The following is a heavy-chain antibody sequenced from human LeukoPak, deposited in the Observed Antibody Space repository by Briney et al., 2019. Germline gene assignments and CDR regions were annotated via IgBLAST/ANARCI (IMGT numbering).Heavy chain of an antibody. CDR1: GFTFSDYS. Sequence: PGGSLRLSCAASGFTFSDYSMNWIRQSPGKGLEWVSYISGGGSSLYYAVSVKGRFTISRDNAKNSLYLQMNSLRAEDTAVYYCARNVSAPGPSYIDVWGKGATVTVSS. CDR3: ARNVSAPGPSYIDV. CDR2: ISGGGSSL. J-gene: IGHJ6*03. D-gene: IGHD6-19*01. V-gene: IGHV3-11*01.